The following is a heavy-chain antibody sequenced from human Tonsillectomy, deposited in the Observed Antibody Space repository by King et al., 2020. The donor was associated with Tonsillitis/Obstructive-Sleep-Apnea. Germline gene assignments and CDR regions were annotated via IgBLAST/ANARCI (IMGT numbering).Heavy chain of an antibody. V-gene: IGHV3-23*04. CDR1: GFTFSSYA. D-gene: IGHD6-19*01. Sequence: VQLVESGGGLVQPGGSLRLSCAASGFTFSSYAMSWVRQAPGKGLEWVSAISGSGGNTYYADSVKGRFTISRDNSKNTLYLQMNSLRAEDTAVYYCAKGSRQVARGWVPFDYWGQGTLVTVSS. J-gene: IGHJ4*02. CDR2: ISGSGGNT. CDR3: AKGSRQVARGWVPFDY.